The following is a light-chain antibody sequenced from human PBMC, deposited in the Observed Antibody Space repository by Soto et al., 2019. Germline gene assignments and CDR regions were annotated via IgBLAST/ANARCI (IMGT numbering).Light chain of an antibody. CDR2: AAS. CDR1: QGIRSE. CDR3: LHDYNYPRT. Sequence: AIQMTQSPSSLSASVGDRVTITCRASQGIRSELAWYQQKPGKAPNLLIYAASTLQSGVPSRFSGSGSGTVFTLTISSLQPEDFATYYCLHDYNYPRTFGQGTRVEVK. V-gene: IGKV1-6*01. J-gene: IGKJ1*01.